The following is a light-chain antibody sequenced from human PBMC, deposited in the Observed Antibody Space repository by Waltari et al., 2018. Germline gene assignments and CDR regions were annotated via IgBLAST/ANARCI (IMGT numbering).Light chain of an antibody. CDR1: SSNIGPNY. J-gene: IGLJ1*01. Sequence: QSVLTQPPSASGTPGQRVTFSCSGSSSNIGPNYLYRYQHLPGTTPKLLISRNDQRPSGVPDRFSGSKSGTSASLDISGLRSEDEGDYYCAAWDGGVSGPHVFGTGTKVTVL. V-gene: IGLV1-47*01. CDR3: AAWDGGVSGPHV. CDR2: RND.